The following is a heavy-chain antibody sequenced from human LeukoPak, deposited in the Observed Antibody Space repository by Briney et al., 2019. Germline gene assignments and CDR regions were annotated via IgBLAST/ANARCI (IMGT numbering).Heavy chain of an antibody. CDR2: INPNSGGS. CDR3: ARITMVRGLGNWFDP. J-gene: IGHJ5*02. D-gene: IGHD3-10*01. Sequence: ASVTVSCTASGYTFTGYYMHWVREAPGQGLEWMGWINPNSGGSYYAQKFQGSVTTTRDTSISTAYMELSRLRSDDTAVYYCARITMVRGLGNWFDPWGQGTLVTVSS. CDR1: GYTFTGYY. V-gene: IGHV1-2*02.